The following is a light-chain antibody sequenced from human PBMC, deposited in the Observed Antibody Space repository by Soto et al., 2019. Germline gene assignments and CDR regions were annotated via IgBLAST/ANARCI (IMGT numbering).Light chain of an antibody. CDR2: GTS. CDR3: QQYGSPPIT. CDR1: QSVSSSY. J-gene: IGKJ5*01. V-gene: IGKV3-20*01. Sequence: EIVLTQSPGTLSLSPGERATLSCRASQSVSSSYLAWYQQKPGQAPRVXMSGTSNRATGTPDRFSGSGSGTEFTLTISRLEPEDFEVYYCQQYGSPPITFGQGTRLEIK.